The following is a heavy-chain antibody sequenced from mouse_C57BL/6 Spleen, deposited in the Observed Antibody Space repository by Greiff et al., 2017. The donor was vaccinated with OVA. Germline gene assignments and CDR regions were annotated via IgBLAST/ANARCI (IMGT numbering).Heavy chain of an antibody. CDR1: GYTFTSYW. V-gene: IGHV1-55*01. J-gene: IGHJ2*01. CDR3: ARSKRGRDYFDY. D-gene: IGHD3-3*01. CDR2: IYPGSGST. Sequence: QVQLQQPGAELVKPGASVKMSCKASGYTFTSYWITWVKQRPGQGLEWIGDIYPGSGSTNYNEKFKSKATLTVDTSSSTAYMQLSSLTSEDSAVYYCARSKRGRDYFDYWGQGTTLTVSS.